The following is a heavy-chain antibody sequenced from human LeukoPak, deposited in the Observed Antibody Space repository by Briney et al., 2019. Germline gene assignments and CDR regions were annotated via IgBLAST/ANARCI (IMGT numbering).Heavy chain of an antibody. D-gene: IGHD3-10*01. CDR3: ARDTRGGFGNDAFDI. J-gene: IGHJ3*02. Sequence: SETLSLTCTVSGGSISSHYWSWIRQPPGKGLEWIGYIYYSGSTNYNPSLKSRVTISVDTSKNQFSLKLSSVTAADTAVYYCARDTRGGFGNDAFDIWGQGTMVTVSS. CDR2: IYYSGST. V-gene: IGHV4-59*11. CDR1: GGSISSHY.